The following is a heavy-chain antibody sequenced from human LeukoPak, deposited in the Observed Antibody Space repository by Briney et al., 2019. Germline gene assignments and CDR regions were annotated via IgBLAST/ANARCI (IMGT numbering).Heavy chain of an antibody. CDR1: GFTFSSYG. CDR2: IRYDGSNK. Sequence: GGSLRLSCAASGFTFSSYGMHWVRQAPGKGLEWVAFIRYDGSNKYYADSVKGRFTTSRDNSKNTLYLQMNSLRAEDTAVYYCAKGILRYGDYPNWGQGTLVTVSS. J-gene: IGHJ4*02. CDR3: AKGILRYGDYPN. D-gene: IGHD4-17*01. V-gene: IGHV3-30*02.